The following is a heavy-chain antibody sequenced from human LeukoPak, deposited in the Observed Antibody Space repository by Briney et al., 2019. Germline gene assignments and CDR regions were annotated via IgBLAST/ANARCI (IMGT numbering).Heavy chain of an antibody. Sequence: GESLKISCKGSGYSFTSYWIGWVRQMPGKGLEWMGIIYPGDSDTRYSPSFQGQVTISADKSISTAYLQWSSLKASDTAMYYCARLYRSSTSCYVWDYYYYYMDVWGKGTTVTVSS. V-gene: IGHV5-51*01. CDR3: ARLYRSSTSCYVWDYYYYYMDV. CDR1: GYSFTSYW. J-gene: IGHJ6*03. CDR2: IYPGDSDT. D-gene: IGHD2-2*01.